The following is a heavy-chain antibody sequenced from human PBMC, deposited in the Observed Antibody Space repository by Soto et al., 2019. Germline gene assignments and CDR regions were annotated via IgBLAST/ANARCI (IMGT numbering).Heavy chain of an antibody. CDR3: ARITIFGVAGTHYGMEV. CDR2: ICPGDSGT. J-gene: IGHJ6*02. V-gene: IGHV5-51*01. D-gene: IGHD3-3*01. CDR1: GYSFTSYW. Sequence: GESLKISCKGSGYSFTSYWIGCVRQRPGKGLEWMGIICPGDSGTRYSPSFQGQVTISADKSIITAYLQWSSLKASDTAMYYCARITIFGVAGTHYGMEVWGQGTTVTLSS.